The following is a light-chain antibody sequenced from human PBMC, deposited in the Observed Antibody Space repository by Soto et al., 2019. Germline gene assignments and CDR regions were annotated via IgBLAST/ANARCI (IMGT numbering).Light chain of an antibody. J-gene: IGLJ3*02. Sequence: QSALTQPASVSGSPGQSITISCTGTSSDVGGYNYVSWYQQHPGKAPKLMIYEVSKRPSGVPDRFSGSKSGNTASLTVSGLQAEDEADYYCNSYVGSNNWVFGGGTQLTVL. CDR2: EVS. CDR1: SSDVGGYNY. V-gene: IGLV2-8*01. CDR3: NSYVGSNNWV.